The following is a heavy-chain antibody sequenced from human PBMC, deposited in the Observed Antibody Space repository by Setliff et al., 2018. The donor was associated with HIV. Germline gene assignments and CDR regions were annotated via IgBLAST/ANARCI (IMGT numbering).Heavy chain of an antibody. J-gene: IGHJ4*02. CDR3: AKGLGFCGSTTCFFDY. V-gene: IGHV5-51*01. Sequence: PGESLKISCEASGYTFTNYWIGWVRQMPGKGLEWMGIIYPGDSDIIYSPSFQGQVTISADKSITTAYLQWSSLKASDTAIYYCAKGLGFCGSTTCFFDYWGQGTPVTVSS. CDR2: IYPGDSDI. D-gene: IGHD2-2*01. CDR1: GYTFTNYW.